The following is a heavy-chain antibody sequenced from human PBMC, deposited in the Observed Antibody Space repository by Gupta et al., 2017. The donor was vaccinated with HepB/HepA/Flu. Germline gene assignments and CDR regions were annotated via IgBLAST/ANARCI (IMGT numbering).Heavy chain of an antibody. J-gene: IGHJ4*02. CDR1: GYTFTTYD. CDR3: ARGEYFYDSSGYFEY. V-gene: IGHV1-8*03. Sequence: QVQLVQSGAEVKKPGASGKVSCKASGYTFTTYDLNWVRQAPGQGLEWMGWLNPNTGNAGYAQKFQGRVTSTRDTSINTAYMELSSLRSEDTAIYYCARGEYFYDSSGYFEYWGQGTLVTVSS. CDR2: LNPNTGNA. D-gene: IGHD3-22*01.